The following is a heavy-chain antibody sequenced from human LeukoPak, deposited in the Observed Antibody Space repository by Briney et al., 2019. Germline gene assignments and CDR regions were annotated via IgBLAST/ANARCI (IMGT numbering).Heavy chain of an antibody. J-gene: IGHJ4*02. CDR2: ISAYNGNT. Sequence: ASVKVSCKASGYTFTGYYVHWVRQAPGQGLEWMGWISAYNGNTNYAQKLQGRVTMTTDTSTSTAYMELRSLRSDDTAVYYCARKKGSGYYYVDFDYWGQGTLVTVSS. CDR3: ARKKGSGYYYVDFDY. V-gene: IGHV1-18*04. CDR1: GYTFTGYY. D-gene: IGHD3-22*01.